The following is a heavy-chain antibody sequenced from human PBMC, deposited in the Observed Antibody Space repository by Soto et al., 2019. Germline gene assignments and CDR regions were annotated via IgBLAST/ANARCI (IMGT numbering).Heavy chain of an antibody. CDR3: ARHVRAYYDRSGYYGGGRFDY. Sequence: SETLSLTCTVSGGSISSSSYYWGWIRQPPGKGLEWIGSIYYSGSTYYNPSLKSRVTISVDTSKNQFSLKLSSVTAADTAVYYCARHVRAYYDRSGYYGGGRFDYWGQGTLVTVSS. CDR2: IYYSGST. D-gene: IGHD3-22*01. V-gene: IGHV4-39*01. J-gene: IGHJ4*02. CDR1: GGSISSSSYY.